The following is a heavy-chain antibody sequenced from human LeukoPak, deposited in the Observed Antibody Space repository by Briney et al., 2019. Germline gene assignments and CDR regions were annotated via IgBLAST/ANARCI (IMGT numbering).Heavy chain of an antibody. CDR2: VYHNGET. Sequence: PSETLSLTCAVYGGSFSGYYWAWIRQSPGTGLEWIGSVYHNGETYYNPSLKSRVIISVDTSKNEFSLRLTSVTAADTAVFYCVTPRSWELSDVAVWGRGTTVIVSS. J-gene: IGHJ6*04. CDR1: GGSFSGYY. CDR3: VTPRSWELSDVAV. D-gene: IGHD1-26*01. V-gene: IGHV4-38-2*01.